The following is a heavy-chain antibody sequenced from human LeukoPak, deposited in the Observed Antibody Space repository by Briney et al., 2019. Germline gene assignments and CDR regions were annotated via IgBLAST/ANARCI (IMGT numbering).Heavy chain of an antibody. D-gene: IGHD7-27*01. CDR2: IDYSGST. CDR1: GGSTSSYY. J-gene: IGHJ6*02. CDR3: ARQRSLTGNYYYYELDV. Sequence: SETLSLTCTVSGGSTSSYYWSWIRQPPGKGLEWIGYIDYSGSTNYNPSLKSRVTISVDTSKNQFSLKLSFVTAADTAVYYCARQRSLTGNYYYYELDVWGQGTTVTVSS. V-gene: IGHV4-59*08.